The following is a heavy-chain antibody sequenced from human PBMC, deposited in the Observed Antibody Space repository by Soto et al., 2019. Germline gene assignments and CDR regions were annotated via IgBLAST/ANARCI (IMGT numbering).Heavy chain of an antibody. Sequence: SETLSLTCTVSGGSISSYYWSWIRQPPGKGLEWIGEINHSGSTNYNPSLKSRVTISVDTSKNQFSLKLSSVTAADTAVYYCARGLSRGYSYGRFDYWGQGTLVTVSS. V-gene: IGHV4-34*01. CDR2: INHSGST. CDR1: GGSISSYY. J-gene: IGHJ4*02. D-gene: IGHD5-18*01. CDR3: ARGLSRGYSYGRFDY.